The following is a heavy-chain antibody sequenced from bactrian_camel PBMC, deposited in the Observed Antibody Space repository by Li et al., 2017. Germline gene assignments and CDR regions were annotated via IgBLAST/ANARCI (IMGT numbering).Heavy chain of an antibody. CDR2: IRRDGGET. V-gene: IGHV3S45*01. CDR1: GHSRGSNC. J-gene: IGHJ4*01. D-gene: IGHD3*01. CDR3: AARSVPNCVGNYWPKWSYVN. Sequence: HVQLVESGGGSVQAGGSLRLSCKVSGHSRGSNCVGWYRLPPGRAPAEREGIAAIRRDGGETWYAASVKGRFTISRDSAKNILYLQMDRLKPEDTAMYYCAARSVPNCVGNYWPKWSYVNWGQGTQVTVS.